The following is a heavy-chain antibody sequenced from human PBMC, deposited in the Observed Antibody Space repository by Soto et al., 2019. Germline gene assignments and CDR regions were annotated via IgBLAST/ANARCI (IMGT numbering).Heavy chain of an antibody. CDR1: GASITTYY. V-gene: IGHV4-59*01. CDR2: ISYSGST. J-gene: IGHJ4*02. Sequence: SETLSLTCTVSGASITTYYWSWIRQPPGKGLEWIGYISYSGSTDYNPSLKSRVTISFDASKNQISLQVRSATAADAAVYYCARDPQRITIAANWGQGTLVTVSS. CDR3: ARDPQRITIAAN. D-gene: IGHD3-3*01.